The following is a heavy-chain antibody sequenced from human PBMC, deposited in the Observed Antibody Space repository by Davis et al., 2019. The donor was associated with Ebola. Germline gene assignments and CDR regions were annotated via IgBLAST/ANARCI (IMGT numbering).Heavy chain of an antibody. V-gene: IGHV1-18*01. Sequence: ASVKVSCKASGYTFTSYDINWVRQAPGQGLEWMGWISAYNGNTNYAQKLQGRVTMTTDTSTSTAYMELRSLRSDDTAVYHCARDVVVGPIDYWGQGTLVTVSS. CDR3: ARDVVVGPIDY. D-gene: IGHD1-26*01. CDR1: GYTFTSYD. J-gene: IGHJ4*02. CDR2: ISAYNGNT.